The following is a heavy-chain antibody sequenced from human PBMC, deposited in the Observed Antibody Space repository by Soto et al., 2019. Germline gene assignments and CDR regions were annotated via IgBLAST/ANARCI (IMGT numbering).Heavy chain of an antibody. V-gene: IGHV1-69*01. J-gene: IGHJ3*01. CDR1: GAIFVSHG. CDR3: VRDRRIYYSEPHDIFRASDYDV. D-gene: IGHD3-22*01. CDR2: FIPIFRTP. Sequence: QVQLVQSEAEVKKPGSSVRLSCTASGAIFVSHGFTCLRQAPGPRLEWVGGFIPIFRTPTYTEKFQARISIAAEESTNTVYLDLNSPTSEGTAVYYCVRDRRIYYSEPHDIFRASDYDVWRKGKMVSVSS.